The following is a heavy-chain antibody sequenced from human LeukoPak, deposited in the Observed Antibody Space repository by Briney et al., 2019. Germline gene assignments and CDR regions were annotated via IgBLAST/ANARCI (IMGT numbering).Heavy chain of an antibody. D-gene: IGHD6-13*01. CDR2: INPNSGGT. J-gene: IGHJ5*02. CDR3: ARGSAAGTWSNWFDP. Sequence: ASVKVSCKASGYTFTGYYMHWVRQAPGQGLGWMGWINPNSGGTNYAQKFQGRITMTRDTSISTAYMELSRLRSDDTAVYYCARGSAAGTWSNWFDPWGQGTLVTVSS. CDR1: GYTFTGYY. V-gene: IGHV1-2*02.